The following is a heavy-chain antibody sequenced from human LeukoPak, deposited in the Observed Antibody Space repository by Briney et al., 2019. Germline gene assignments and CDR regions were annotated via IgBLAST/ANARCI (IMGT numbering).Heavy chain of an antibody. V-gene: IGHV7-4-1*02. J-gene: IGHJ4*02. CDR3: ARDQESSTFDS. Sequence: ASVKVSCKASGYTFDSHGMNWMRQAPGQGLEWMGWINTKTGNPTYAQGFTGRFVFSLDTSVSTAYLEISSLKADDTAVYFCARDQESSTFDSWGQGTLVAVSS. CDR1: GYTFDSHG. D-gene: IGHD3-10*01. CDR2: INTKTGNP.